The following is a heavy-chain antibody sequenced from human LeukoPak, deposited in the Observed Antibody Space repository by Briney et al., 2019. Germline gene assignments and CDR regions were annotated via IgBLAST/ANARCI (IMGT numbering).Heavy chain of an antibody. J-gene: IGHJ4*02. D-gene: IGHD2-8*01. V-gene: IGHV3-23*01. CDR2: ISGSGGST. CDR3: AKDRICTNGVCFFDY. Sequence: GSLRLTCAASGFTFSSYAMSWICQAPGKGLEWVSAISGSGGSTYYADSVKGRFTISRDNSKNTLYLQMNSLRAEDTAVYYCAKDRICTNGVCFFDYWGQGTLVTVSS. CDR1: GFTFSSYA.